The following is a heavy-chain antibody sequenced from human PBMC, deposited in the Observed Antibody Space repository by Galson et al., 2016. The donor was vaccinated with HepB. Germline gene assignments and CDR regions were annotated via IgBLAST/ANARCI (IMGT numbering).Heavy chain of an antibody. J-gene: IGHJ6*02. CDR2: TYYRSKWYS. Sequence: CAISGDSVSSNSATWNWIRLSPSRGLEWLGRTYYRSKWYSDYALSAKSRITINADTSKSQFSLQLNSVTPEDTAVYYCARRTGNGFDVWGQGTTVTVSS. V-gene: IGHV6-1*01. CDR3: ARRTGNGFDV. D-gene: IGHD1-1*01. CDR1: GDSVSSNSAT.